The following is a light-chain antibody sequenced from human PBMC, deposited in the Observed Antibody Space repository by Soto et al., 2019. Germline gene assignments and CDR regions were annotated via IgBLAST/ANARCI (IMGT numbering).Light chain of an antibody. V-gene: IGLV2-8*01. CDR1: SSDVGGYNY. CDR2: EVY. Sequence: QSALTQPPSASGSPGQSVTISCTGTSSDVGGYNYVSWYQHHPGIAPKLIIYEVYKRPSGVPDRFSGSKSGNTAALTVSGLQAEDEADYYCSSYVGTNSYVFGTGTKLTVL. J-gene: IGLJ1*01. CDR3: SSYVGTNSYV.